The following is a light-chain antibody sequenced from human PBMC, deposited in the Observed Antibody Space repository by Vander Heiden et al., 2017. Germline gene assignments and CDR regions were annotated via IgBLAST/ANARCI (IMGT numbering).Light chain of an antibody. CDR1: RSNIGSNT. CDR2: SNN. Sequence: QSVLTQPPSASGTPGQTVTISCSGSRSNIGSNTVNWYQQRPGTAPKLLIYSNNQRPSGGPDRFSGSKSGTSVSRAISGLQSEDEADYYCAAWDDNRNGQMIFGGGTKLTVL. J-gene: IGLJ2*01. V-gene: IGLV1-44*01. CDR3: AAWDDNRNGQMI.